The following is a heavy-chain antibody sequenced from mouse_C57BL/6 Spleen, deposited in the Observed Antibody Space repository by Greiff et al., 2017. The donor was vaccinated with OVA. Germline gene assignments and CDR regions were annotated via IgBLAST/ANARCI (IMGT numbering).Heavy chain of an antibody. CDR2: IYPGGGYT. J-gene: IGHJ4*01. Sequence: QVQLQQSGAELVRPGTSVKMSCKASGYTFTNYWIGWAKQRPGHGLEWIGDIYPGGGYTTYNEKFKGKATLTADKSSSTAYMQFSSLTSEDSAIYYCAREDSTGTGAMDYWGQGTSVTVSS. CDR3: AREDSTGTGAMDY. D-gene: IGHD4-1*02. CDR1: GYTFTNYW. V-gene: IGHV1-63*01.